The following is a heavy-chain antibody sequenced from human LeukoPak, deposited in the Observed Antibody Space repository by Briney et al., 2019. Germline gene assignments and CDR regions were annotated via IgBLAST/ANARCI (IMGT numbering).Heavy chain of an antibody. CDR1: EFTFSSHW. CDR3: AKNFGWQQFDY. CDR2: VNPDGSVK. V-gene: IGHV3-7*01. Sequence: GGSLRLSCAASEFTFSSHWMDWVRQAPGKGLEWVANVNPDGSVKHYVDSVKGRFTISRDNTKNSLYLEMNSLRAEDTAVYYCAKNFGWQQFDYWGQGTLVTVSS. D-gene: IGHD5-24*01. J-gene: IGHJ4*02.